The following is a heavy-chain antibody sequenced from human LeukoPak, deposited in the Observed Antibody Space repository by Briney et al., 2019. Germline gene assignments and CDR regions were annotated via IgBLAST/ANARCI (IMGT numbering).Heavy chain of an antibody. J-gene: IGHJ4*02. CDR3: ARVREMATIDY. V-gene: IGHV4-59*08. Sequence: PSETLSLTCTVSGASISSYYWSWIRQPPGKRLEWIGYIYYSGSANYNPSLKSRVTISVDTSKNQFSLKLSSVTAADTAVYYCARVREMATIDYWGQGNLVTVSS. CDR2: IYYSGSA. CDR1: GASISSYY. D-gene: IGHD5-24*01.